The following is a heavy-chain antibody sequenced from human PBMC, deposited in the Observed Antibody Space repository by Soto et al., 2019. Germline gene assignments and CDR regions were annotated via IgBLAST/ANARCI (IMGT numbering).Heavy chain of an antibody. CDR3: ARNYYDSGGGFDY. V-gene: IGHV3-53*01. J-gene: IGHJ4*02. Sequence: PGGSLRLSCAASGLPYSTYTMHWVRQAPGKGLEWVAVIYSGGSTYYADSVKGRFTISRDNSKNTLYLQMNSLRAEDTAVYYCARNYYDSGGGFDYWGQGTLVTVSS. D-gene: IGHD3-22*01. CDR1: GLPYSTYT. CDR2: IYSGGST.